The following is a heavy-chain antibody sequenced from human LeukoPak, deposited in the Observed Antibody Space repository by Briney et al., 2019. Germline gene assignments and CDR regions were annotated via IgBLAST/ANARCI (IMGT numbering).Heavy chain of an antibody. Sequence: SETLSLTCAVSGYSISSGYYWGWIRQPPGKGLEWIGEINHSGSTNYNPSLKSRVTISVDTSKNQFSLKLSSVTAADTAVYYCATSGGYGSGSYLRAYYYYMDVWGKGTTVTVSS. CDR1: GYSISSGYY. V-gene: IGHV4-38-2*01. CDR3: ATSGGYGSGSYLRAYYYYMDV. CDR2: INHSGST. J-gene: IGHJ6*03. D-gene: IGHD3-10*01.